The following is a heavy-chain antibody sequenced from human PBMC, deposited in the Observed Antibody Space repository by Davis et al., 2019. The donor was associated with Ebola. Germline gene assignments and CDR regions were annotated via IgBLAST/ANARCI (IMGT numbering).Heavy chain of an antibody. D-gene: IGHD2-15*01. CDR2: IYYSGST. Sequence: SETLSLTCTVSGGSISSGGYYWSWIRQHPGKGLEWIGYIYYSGSTYYNPSLKSRVTISVDTSKNQFSLKLSSVTAADTAVYYCARAWVVVAAWFDPWGQGTLVTVSS. V-gene: IGHV4-31*03. CDR1: GGSISSGGYY. CDR3: ARAWVVVAAWFDP. J-gene: IGHJ5*02.